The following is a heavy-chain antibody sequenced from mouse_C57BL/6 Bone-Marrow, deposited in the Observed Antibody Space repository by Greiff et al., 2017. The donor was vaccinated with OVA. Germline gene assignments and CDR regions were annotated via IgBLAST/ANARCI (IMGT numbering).Heavy chain of an antibody. CDR2: IYPGSGST. V-gene: IGHV1-76*01. Sequence: VHLVESGAELVRPGASVKLSCKASGYTFTDYYINWVKQRPGQGLEWIARIYPGSGSTYYNEKFKGKATLTAEKSSSTAYMQLSSLTSEDSAVYFCARSSTRVRTPHFDYWGQGTTLTVSS. CDR1: GYTFTDYY. D-gene: IGHD2-1*01. CDR3: ARSSTRVRTPHFDY. J-gene: IGHJ2*01.